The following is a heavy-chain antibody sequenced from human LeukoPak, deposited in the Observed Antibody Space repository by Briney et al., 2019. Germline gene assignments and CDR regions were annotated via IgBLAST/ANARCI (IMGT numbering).Heavy chain of an antibody. CDR2: ISAYNGNT. Sequence: ASVKVSCKASGYTFTSYGISWVRQAPGQGLEWMGWISAYNGNTNYAQKLQGRVTMTTDTSTSTAYMELRSLRSEDTAVYYCARAAGTAAYYYYMDVWGKGTTVTVSS. CDR3: ARAAGTAAYYYYMDV. V-gene: IGHV1-18*01. CDR1: GYTFTSYG. D-gene: IGHD6-13*01. J-gene: IGHJ6*03.